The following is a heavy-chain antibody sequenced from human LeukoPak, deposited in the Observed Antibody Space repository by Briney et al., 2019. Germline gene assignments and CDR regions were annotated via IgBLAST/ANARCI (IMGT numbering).Heavy chain of an antibody. J-gene: IGHJ4*02. CDR3: ASRPFETTVVPWDFY. Sequence: GESLKISCKGSAYNFNTYWVACVRQLPGKGLEWMGIIRPMNSDMRYSPSFQGQVTISADKSINTAYLQWSSLTAADTAMYYCASRPFETTVVPWDFYWGQGTQVTVSS. V-gene: IGHV5-51*01. CDR2: IRPMNSDM. D-gene: IGHD4-23*01. CDR1: AYNFNTYW.